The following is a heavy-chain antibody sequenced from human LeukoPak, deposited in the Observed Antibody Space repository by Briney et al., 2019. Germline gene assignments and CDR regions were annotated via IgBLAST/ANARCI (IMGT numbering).Heavy chain of an antibody. Sequence: GGSLRLSCAASGFTFSNAWMNWVRQAPGKGLEWVGRIKSKTDGGTTNYAAPVKGRFTISRDDSKNALYQQMNSLKAEDTAVYYCTTDRYYYDSSGQLDYWGQGTLVTVPA. CDR3: TTDRYYYDSSGQLDY. J-gene: IGHJ4*02. D-gene: IGHD3-22*01. CDR2: IKSKTDGGTT. V-gene: IGHV3-15*07. CDR1: GFTFSNAW.